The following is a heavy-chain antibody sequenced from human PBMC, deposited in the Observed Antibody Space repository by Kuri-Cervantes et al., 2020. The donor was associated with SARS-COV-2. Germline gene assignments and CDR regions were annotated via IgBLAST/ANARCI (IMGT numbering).Heavy chain of an antibody. CDR3: TRLRGFGPLLHGLDV. CDR2: IRSNSHGGAA. D-gene: IGHD6-25*01. CDR1: GFTFGDHA. V-gene: IGHV3-49*03. Sequence: GESLKISCSASGFTFGDHAMSWFRQAPGKGLEWVGFIRSNSHGGAAESAASVKGRFTTSRDDSKSIAYLQMNSLKTEDTAVYYCTRLRGFGPLLHGLDVWGQGTTVTVSS. J-gene: IGHJ6*02.